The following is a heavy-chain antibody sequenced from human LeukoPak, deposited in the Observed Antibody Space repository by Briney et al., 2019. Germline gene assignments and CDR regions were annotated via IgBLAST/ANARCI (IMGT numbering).Heavy chain of an antibody. CDR3: ASIAAAGFFDC. D-gene: IGHD6-13*01. J-gene: IGHJ4*02. Sequence: PSETLSLTCTVSGGSISSSSYYWGWIRQPPGKGLEWIGSIYYSGSTYYNPSLKSRVTISVDTSKNQFSLKLSSVTAADTAVYYCASIAAAGFFDCWGQGTLVTVSS. CDR2: IYYSGST. CDR1: GGSISSSSYY. V-gene: IGHV4-39*01.